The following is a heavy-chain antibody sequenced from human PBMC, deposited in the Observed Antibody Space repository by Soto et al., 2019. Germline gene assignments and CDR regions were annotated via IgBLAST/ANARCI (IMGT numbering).Heavy chain of an antibody. J-gene: IGHJ4*02. CDR2: IKKDGSEK. D-gene: IGHD2-2*01. V-gene: IGHV3-7*03. CDR1: GFTFSTYW. Sequence: LRLACAASGFTFSTYWMSWVRQARGKGLEWVATIKKDGSEKYYVDSVKGRFTISRDNAKNSQYLQMNSLRAEDTAVYYCARDLGSCSTTNCPQIFDYWXQGTLVTVS. CDR3: ARDLGSCSTTNCPQIFDY.